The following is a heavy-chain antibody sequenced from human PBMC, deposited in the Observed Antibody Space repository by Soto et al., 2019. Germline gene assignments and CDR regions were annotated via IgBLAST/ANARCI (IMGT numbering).Heavy chain of an antibody. D-gene: IGHD1-1*01. CDR3: AREKVGTTFFDN. CDR1: GFAISRGYY. Sequence: SETLSLTCNVSGFAISRGYYWSWVRQPPGKGLEWIGSIYPSVSSYHNPSLESRLTLSIDTSKNQFTLKLASVTAADTALYYCAREKVGTTFFDNWGQGTQVTVSS. V-gene: IGHV4-38-2*02. CDR2: IYPSVSS. J-gene: IGHJ4*02.